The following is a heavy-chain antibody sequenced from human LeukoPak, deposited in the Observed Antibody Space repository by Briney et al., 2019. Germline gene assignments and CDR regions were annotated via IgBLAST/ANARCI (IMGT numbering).Heavy chain of an antibody. J-gene: IGHJ6*02. CDR3: ARVASTIFGVVTPLMDV. CDR2: ISSSSSYI. CDR1: GFTFSSYS. V-gene: IGHV3-21*01. Sequence: PGGSLRLSCAASGFTFSSYSMTWVRQAPGKGLEWVSSISSSSSYIYYADSVKGRFTISRDNAKNSLYLQMNSLRAEDTAVYYCARVASTIFGVVTPLMDVWGQGTTVTVSS. D-gene: IGHD3-3*01.